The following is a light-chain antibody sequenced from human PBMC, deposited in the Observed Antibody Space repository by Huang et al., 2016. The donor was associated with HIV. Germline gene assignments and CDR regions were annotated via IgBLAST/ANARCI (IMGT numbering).Light chain of an antibody. CDR1: QGVRSN. CDR2: GAS. CDR3: QQYNNWPRT. J-gene: IGKJ2*01. V-gene: IGKV3-15*01. Sequence: ERVMTQSPDTLSLSPGERATLFCRASQGVRSNLAWYQQKPGQAPRRLIYGASTRVTGIPARFSGSGSETDFTLTIRSLQSEDSAVYYCQQYNNWPRTFGQGTKLEIK.